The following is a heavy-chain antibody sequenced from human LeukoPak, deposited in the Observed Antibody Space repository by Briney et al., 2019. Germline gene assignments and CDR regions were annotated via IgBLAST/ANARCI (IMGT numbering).Heavy chain of an antibody. CDR3: AKDTSIGRYCTNGVCSPFDS. V-gene: IGHV3-23*01. CDR2: ISDSGGST. CDR1: GFTFSSYA. Sequence: AGSLRFSCAASGFTFSSYAMSWVPQAPGQGREWVSAISDSGGSTYDADSVKGRCTNSRDNSKNTLYLQMKRLRAEDTAVYYCAKDTSIGRYCTNGVCSPFDSWGQGTLVTVSS. D-gene: IGHD2-8*01. J-gene: IGHJ4*02.